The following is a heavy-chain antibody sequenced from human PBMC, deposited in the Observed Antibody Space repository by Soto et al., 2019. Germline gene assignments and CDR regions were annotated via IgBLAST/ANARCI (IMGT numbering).Heavy chain of an antibody. V-gene: IGHV3-33*01. Sequence: QVQLVESGGGVVQPGRSLRLSCAASGFTFSSYGMHWVRQAPGKGLEWVAVIWYDGSNKYYADSVKGRFTISRDNSKNTLYLQMNSLRAEDTAVYYCAREGITMVRGVISWGQGTLVTVSS. CDR1: GFTFSSYG. J-gene: IGHJ4*02. CDR3: AREGITMVRGVIS. D-gene: IGHD3-10*01. CDR2: IWYDGSNK.